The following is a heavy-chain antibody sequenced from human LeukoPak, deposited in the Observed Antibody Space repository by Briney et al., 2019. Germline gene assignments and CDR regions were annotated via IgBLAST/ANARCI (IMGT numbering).Heavy chain of an antibody. CDR2: INHSGST. V-gene: IGHV4-34*01. CDR1: GGSFSVYY. J-gene: IGHJ4*02. CDR3: AVVTLPSNSDY. D-gene: IGHD4-23*01. Sequence: SETLSLTCAVYGGSFSVYYWSWIRQPPRKGLEWIGEINHSGSTNYNPSLKSRVTISVDTSKNQFSLKLSSVTAADTAVYYCAVVTLPSNSDYWGQGTLVTVSS.